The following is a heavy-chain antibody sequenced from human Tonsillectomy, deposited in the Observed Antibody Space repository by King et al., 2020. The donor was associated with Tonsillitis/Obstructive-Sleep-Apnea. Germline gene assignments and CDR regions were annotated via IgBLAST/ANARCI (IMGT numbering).Heavy chain of an antibody. CDR1: GYSFTSYW. CDR2: IYPGDSAT. Sequence: VQLVESGAEVKKPGESLKLSCKGSGYSFTSYWIGWVRQMPGKGLEWMGIIYPGDSATRYSPSVQGQVTISAYKSISTAYLQWSSLKASHTAMYYCARGRFDYYYCYMDVLVKGTTVTVSS. J-gene: IGHJ6*03. CDR3: ARGRFDYYYCYMDV. V-gene: IGHV5-51*01. D-gene: IGHD3-10*01.